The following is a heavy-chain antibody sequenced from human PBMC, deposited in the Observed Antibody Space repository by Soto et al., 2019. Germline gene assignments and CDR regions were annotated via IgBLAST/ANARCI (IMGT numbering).Heavy chain of an antibody. Sequence: QVQLVASGGGVVQPGSSLSLSCASSGFIFSSSPMHWVRQAPGNGPEWVALISYDGTNNFYADSVKFRFTISSNNSKSTLYLQVDSLRHEDAAVSYCAREKKTSGGQHWAFNYFDSWGQGTLVSVSS. J-gene: IGHJ4*02. CDR2: ISYDGTNN. V-gene: IGHV3-30-3*01. D-gene: IGHD7-27*01. CDR3: AREKKTSGGQHWAFNYFDS. CDR1: GFIFSSSP.